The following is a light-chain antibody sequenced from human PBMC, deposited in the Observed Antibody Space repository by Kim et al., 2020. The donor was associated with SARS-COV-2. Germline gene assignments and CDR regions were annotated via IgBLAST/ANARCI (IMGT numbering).Light chain of an antibody. V-gene: IGKV3-15*01. J-gene: IGKJ2*01. CDR2: GAS. CDR1: TSNGTN. Sequence: SPGQRAILSCSARTSNGTNLAWYHQQPGQAPRLLIYGASTRATRVPARISGSASGSGFTLTISTMQSEDFGIYYCQQYNNWFPYTFGQGTELEI. CDR3: QQYNNWFPYT.